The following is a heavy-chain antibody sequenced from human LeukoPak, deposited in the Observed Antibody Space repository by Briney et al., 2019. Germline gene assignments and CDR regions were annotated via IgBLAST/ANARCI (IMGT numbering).Heavy chain of an antibody. V-gene: IGHV1-69*06. CDR3: ARGVDV. CDR1: GGTFSSYF. CDR2: IIPVYGTT. J-gene: IGHJ6*04. Sequence: ASVKVSCKAYGGTFSSYFISWVRQAPGQGLEWTGRIIPVYGTTNYAQKFQGRVTITADRTSSTAYMELSSLRSEDTAVYYCARGVDVWGNGTAVTVSS.